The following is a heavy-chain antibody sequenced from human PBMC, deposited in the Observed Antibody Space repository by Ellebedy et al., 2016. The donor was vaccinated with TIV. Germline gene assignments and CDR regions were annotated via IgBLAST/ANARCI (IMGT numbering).Heavy chain of an antibody. CDR2: IIPIFGTA. V-gene: IGHV1-69*13. J-gene: IGHJ1*01. CDR1: GGTFSSYA. Sequence: AASVKVSCKASGGTFSSYAISWVRQAPGQGLEWMGGIIPIFGTANYAQKFQGRVTITADESTSTAYMELSGLGSDDTAVYYCARGTGHCSSTTCYGYSEYFQHWGQGTLVIVSS. CDR3: ARGTGHCSSTTCYGYSEYFQH. D-gene: IGHD2-2*01.